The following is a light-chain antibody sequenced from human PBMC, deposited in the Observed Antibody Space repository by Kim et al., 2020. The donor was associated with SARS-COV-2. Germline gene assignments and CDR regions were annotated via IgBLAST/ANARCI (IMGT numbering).Light chain of an antibody. CDR2: GAS. J-gene: IGKJ2*01. CDR1: QSVSSN. CDR3: QQYNNWPPRYT. Sequence: SPGERSTLPGRASQSVSSNLAWYQQNPGQAPRLLIYGASTRATGIPARFSGSGSGTEFTLTISSLQSEDFAVYYCQQYNNWPPRYTFGQGTKLEI. V-gene: IGKV3-15*01.